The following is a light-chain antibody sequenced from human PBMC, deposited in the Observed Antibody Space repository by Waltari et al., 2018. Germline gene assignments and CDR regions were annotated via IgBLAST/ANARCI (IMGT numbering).Light chain of an antibody. V-gene: IGKV4-1*01. Sequence: DIVMPQSPDSLAVSLGERATIYCKFSQSVLYSSKNKNYLAWYQQKPGQPPKLLIYWASTRESGVPDRFSGSGSETDFTLTINSLQAEDVAVYYCQQYYSTPLTFGGGTKVEIK. CDR3: QQYYSTPLT. J-gene: IGKJ4*01. CDR2: WAS. CDR1: QSVLYSSKNKNY.